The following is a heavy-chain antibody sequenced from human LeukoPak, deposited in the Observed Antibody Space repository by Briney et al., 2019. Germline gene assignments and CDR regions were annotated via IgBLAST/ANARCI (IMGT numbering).Heavy chain of an antibody. Sequence: AVSLRRSGAASGLTFSGYWMNWVRQAPGKGLEWVANIKPDGSEKYYVDSVKGRFTIYRDNAKNSLYLQMTSLRAEDTAVYYCARGSGDYSGQGTLVTVSS. J-gene: IGHJ4*02. V-gene: IGHV3-7*04. CDR1: GLTFSGYW. CDR2: IKPDGSEK. CDR3: ARGSGDY.